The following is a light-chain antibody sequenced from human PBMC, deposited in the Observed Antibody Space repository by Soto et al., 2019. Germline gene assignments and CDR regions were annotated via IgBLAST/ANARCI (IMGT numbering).Light chain of an antibody. J-gene: IGKJ1*01. CDR2: GAS. Sequence: EIVLTQSTGTLSLSPGERATLSCRASQSLSSSWLAWYQQKPGQAPRLLIYGASSRATGIPDRFSGSGSGTDFTLTISRLEPEDFAVYYCQQYHSSVWTFGQGTKVDIK. V-gene: IGKV3-20*01. CDR3: QQYHSSVWT. CDR1: QSLSSSW.